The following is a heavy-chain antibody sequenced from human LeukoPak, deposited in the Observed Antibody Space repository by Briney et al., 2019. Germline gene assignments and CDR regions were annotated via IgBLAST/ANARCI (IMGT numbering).Heavy chain of an antibody. CDR1: GFTFSSYA. J-gene: IGHJ6*02. Sequence: GGSLSLSCAASGFTFSSYAMSWVRQAPGKGLDWVSAISGSGGSTYYADSVKGRFTISRDNSKNTLYLQMNSLRAEDTAVYYCAKSSDWVTHPRFYYYGMDVWGQGTTVTVSS. D-gene: IGHD2-21*02. CDR2: ISGSGGST. CDR3: AKSSDWVTHPRFYYYGMDV. V-gene: IGHV3-23*01.